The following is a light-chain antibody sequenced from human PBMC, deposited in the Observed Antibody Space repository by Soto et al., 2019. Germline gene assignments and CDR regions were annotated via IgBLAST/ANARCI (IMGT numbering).Light chain of an antibody. CDR2: ETS. Sequence: IQMTQSPSSLSASVGDRVTITCRASQSLSSRLTWYQQNPGEAPKLLIYETSSLHSGVPSRFSGSGSETDFTLTINSLQPEDFATYYCQQSFSPPYTFGQGTKLEIK. J-gene: IGKJ2*01. CDR3: QQSFSPPYT. V-gene: IGKV1-39*01. CDR1: QSLSSR.